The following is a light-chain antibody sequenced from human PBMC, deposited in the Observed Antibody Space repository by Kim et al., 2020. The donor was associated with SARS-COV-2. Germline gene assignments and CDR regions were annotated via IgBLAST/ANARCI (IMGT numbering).Light chain of an antibody. Sequence: SYELTQPPSVSVAPGQTARITCGGNNIGSKSVHWYLQKPGQAPVLVIYYDSDRPSGIPERFSRSSSGNTATLTISRVEAGDEADYYCQVWDSSSHHVVFGGGTQLTVL. J-gene: IGLJ2*01. CDR3: QVWDSSSHHVV. V-gene: IGLV3-21*04. CDR2: YDS. CDR1: NIGSKS.